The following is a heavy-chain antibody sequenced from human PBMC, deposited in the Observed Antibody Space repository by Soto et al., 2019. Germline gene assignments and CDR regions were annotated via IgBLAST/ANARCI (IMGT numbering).Heavy chain of an antibody. V-gene: IGHV3-30-3*01. D-gene: IGHD3-10*01. J-gene: IGHJ4*02. CDR2: ISYNGGNK. CDR1: GFTFSSYA. CDR3: ARESFGSGSYLASNFDS. Sequence: QVQLVESGGGVVQPGRSLRLSCAASGFTFSSYAMHWVRQAPGKGLEWVAIISYNGGNKYYADSVKGRFTISRDNSKNTLYLRMNSLRGEDTAVYYCARESFGSGSYLASNFDSWGQGTLVTVSS.